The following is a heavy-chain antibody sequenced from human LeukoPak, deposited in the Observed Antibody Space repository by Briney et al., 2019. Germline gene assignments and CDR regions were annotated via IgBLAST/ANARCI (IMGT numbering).Heavy chain of an antibody. V-gene: IGHV3-48*01. J-gene: IGHJ6*04. CDR3: ARASRYDFWSGSDVMDV. D-gene: IGHD3-3*01. Sequence: GGSLRLSCAASGFTFSSYSMNWVRQAPGKGLEWVSYISSSSSTIYYADSVKGRFTISRDNAKNSLYLQMNSLRAEDTAVYYCARASRYDFWSGSDVMDVWGKGTTVTVSS. CDR1: GFTFSSYS. CDR2: ISSSSSTI.